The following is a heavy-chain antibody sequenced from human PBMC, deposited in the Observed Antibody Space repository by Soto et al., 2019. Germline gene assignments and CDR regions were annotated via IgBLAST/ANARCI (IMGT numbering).Heavy chain of an antibody. CDR2: MYHSGNT. J-gene: IGHJ4*02. D-gene: IGHD3-22*01. CDR3: ARVSYFDSGGFFYYFDY. Sequence: LRETLSLTCAVSGYSISSGYYWGWIRQPPGKGLQWIGNMYHSGNTYYNPSLKSRVTISVDTSKNQFSLKLRSVTAADEAVYYCARVSYFDSGGFFYYFDYWGQGALVTVSS. V-gene: IGHV4-38-2*01. CDR1: GYSISSGYY.